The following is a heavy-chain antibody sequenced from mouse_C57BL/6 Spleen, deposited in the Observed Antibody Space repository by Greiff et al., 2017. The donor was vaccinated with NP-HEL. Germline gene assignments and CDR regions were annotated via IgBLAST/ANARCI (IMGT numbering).Heavy chain of an antibody. D-gene: IGHD2-4*01. V-gene: IGHV2-9-1*01. CDR2: IWTGGGT. CDR1: GFSLTSYA. CDR3: ARIYYDYDDGEGYAMDY. Sequence: QVQLQQSGPGLVAPSQSLSITCTVSGFSLTSYAISWVRQPPGKGLEWLGVIWTGGGTNYNSALKSRLSISKDNSKSQVFLKMNSLQTDDTARYYCARIYYDYDDGEGYAMDYWGQGTSVTVSS. J-gene: IGHJ4*01.